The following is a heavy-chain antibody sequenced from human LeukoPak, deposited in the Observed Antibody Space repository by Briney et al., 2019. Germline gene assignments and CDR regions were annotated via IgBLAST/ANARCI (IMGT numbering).Heavy chain of an antibody. J-gene: IGHJ3*02. V-gene: IGHV4-4*07. CDR3: ASSLYSGSPRAAFDI. CDR1: GGSISSYY. Sequence: SETLSLTCTVSGGSISSYYWSWIRQPAGKGLEWIGRIYTSGSTNYNPSLKSRVTMSVDTSKNQFSLKLSSVTAADTAVYYCASSLYSGSPRAAFDIWGQGTMVTVSS. CDR2: IYTSGST. D-gene: IGHD1-26*01.